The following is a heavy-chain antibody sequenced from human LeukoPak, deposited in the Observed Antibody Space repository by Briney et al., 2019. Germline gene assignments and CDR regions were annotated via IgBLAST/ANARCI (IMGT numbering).Heavy chain of an antibody. V-gene: IGHV3-23*01. CDR2: ISSSGDST. CDR1: GFTFSSDA. D-gene: IGHD2-15*01. CDR3: AKLSFVVVVAAGGY. J-gene: IGHJ4*02. Sequence: QPGGSLRLSCAASGFTFSSDAMSWARQAPGKGLEWVSAISSSGDSTYYADSVKGRFTISRDNSKNTLYLQMNSLRAEDTAVYYCAKLSFVVVVAAGGYWGQGTLVTVSS.